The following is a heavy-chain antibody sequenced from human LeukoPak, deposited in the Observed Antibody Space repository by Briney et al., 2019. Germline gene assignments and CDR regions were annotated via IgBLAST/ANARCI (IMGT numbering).Heavy chain of an antibody. CDR3: ARSLASDWFDP. CDR1: GYTFTSYG. J-gene: IGHJ5*02. Sequence: ASVKVSCTASGYTFTSYGISWVRQAPGQGLEWMGWISAYSGNTNFAQKLQGRVTMTTDTSTSTAYMELRSLRSDDTAVYYCARSLASDWFDPWGQGTLITVSS. D-gene: IGHD3-16*01. V-gene: IGHV1-18*01. CDR2: ISAYSGNT.